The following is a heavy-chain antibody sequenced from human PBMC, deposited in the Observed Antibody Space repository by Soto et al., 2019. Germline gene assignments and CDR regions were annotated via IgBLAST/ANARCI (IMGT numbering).Heavy chain of an antibody. V-gene: IGHV3-64D*06. CDR3: AERYCSVGCNAPFDY. J-gene: IGHJ4*02. CDR2: ITANGGDR. CDR1: GFTFSNYA. Sequence: EVQLVNSGGGVVQPGGSLTLSCSASGFTFSNYAMHWVRQAPGKGLEYVSAITANGGDRYYTHSVKGRFTISRNNAKNTLFLQMASLTTDDTAIYYCAERYCSVGCNAPFDYWGQGALVTVS. D-gene: IGHD2-15*01.